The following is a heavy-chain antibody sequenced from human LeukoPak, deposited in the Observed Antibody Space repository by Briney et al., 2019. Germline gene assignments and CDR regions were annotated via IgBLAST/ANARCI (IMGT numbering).Heavy chain of an antibody. CDR3: ARGQSSYYAMDV. Sequence: SQTLSLTCAISGHSVSTNGAAWNWIRQSPSRGLEWLGRTHYRSKRYNDYAVSVKSRITINPDTSKNQFSLQLTSVTPEDTAVYYCARGQSSYYAMDVWGQGTTVTVSS. CDR1: GHSVSTNGAA. CDR2: THYRSKRYN. J-gene: IGHJ6*02. V-gene: IGHV6-1*01.